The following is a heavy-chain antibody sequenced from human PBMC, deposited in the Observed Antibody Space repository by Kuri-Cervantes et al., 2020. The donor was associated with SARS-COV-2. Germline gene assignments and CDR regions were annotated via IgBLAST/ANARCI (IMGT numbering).Heavy chain of an antibody. V-gene: IGHV1-8*01. D-gene: IGHD1-1*01. CDR3: ARDSGDWNPDGLDI. J-gene: IGHJ3*02. CDR1: GYSFSSYD. Sequence: ASVEVSCKASGYSFSSYDINWVRQAAGQGLEWMGWLNPDTGNTGNAKEFQGRVTMTTDTSINTAYMEVSSLSFGDTAIYYCARDSGDWNPDGLDIWGQGTMVTVSS. CDR2: LNPDTGNT.